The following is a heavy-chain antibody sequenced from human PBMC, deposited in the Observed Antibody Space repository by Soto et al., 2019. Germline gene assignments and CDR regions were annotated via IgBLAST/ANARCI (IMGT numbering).Heavy chain of an antibody. CDR3: AREGYDYVWGSYRLDY. CDR2: INPNSGGT. CDR1: GYTFTGYY. V-gene: IGHV1-2*02. Sequence: GASVKVSCKASGYTFTGYYMHWVRQAPGQGLEWMGWINPNSGGTNYAQKFQGRVTMTRDTSISTAYMELSRLRSDDTAVYYCAREGYDYVWGSYRLDYWGQGTLVTVSS. D-gene: IGHD3-16*02. J-gene: IGHJ4*02.